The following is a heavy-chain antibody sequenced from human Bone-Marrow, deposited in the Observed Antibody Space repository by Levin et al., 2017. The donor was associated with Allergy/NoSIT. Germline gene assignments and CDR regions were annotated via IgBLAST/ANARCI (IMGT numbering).Heavy chain of an antibody. D-gene: IGHD3-9*01. V-gene: IGHV1-69*13. CDR1: GGTFSSYA. J-gene: IGHJ6*02. CDR2: IIPIFGTA. CDR3: ARVELRYFDWLYDYYYYGMDV. Sequence: SVKVSCKASGGTFSSYAISWVRQAPGQGLEWMGGIIPIFGTANYAQKFQGRVTITADESTSTAYMELSSLRSEDTAVYYCARVELRYFDWLYDYYYYGMDVWGQGTTVTVSS.